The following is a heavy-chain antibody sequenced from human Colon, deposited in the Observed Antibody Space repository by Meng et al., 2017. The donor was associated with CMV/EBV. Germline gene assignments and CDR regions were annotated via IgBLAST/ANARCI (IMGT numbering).Heavy chain of an antibody. V-gene: IGHV1-2*06. Sequence: CKASGYTFTAYSIHWVRQAPGQGLEWMGRINPNSGGTNYGLKFQGRVTMTRDTSISTAYMELSWLRSDDTALYFCASELRDGDYIDFWSPGTLVTVSS. J-gene: IGHJ4*02. D-gene: IGHD3-10*01. CDR1: GYTFTAYS. CDR2: INPNSGGT. CDR3: ASELRDGDYIDF.